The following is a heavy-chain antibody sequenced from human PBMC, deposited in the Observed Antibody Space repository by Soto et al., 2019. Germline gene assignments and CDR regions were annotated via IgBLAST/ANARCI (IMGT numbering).Heavy chain of an antibody. CDR2: ISGSGGST. CDR3: ANPHEHPSGSYYPLLDY. Sequence: GGSLRLSCAASGFTFSSYAMSWVRQAPGKGLEWVSAISGSGGSTYYADSVKGRFTISRDNSKNTLYLQMNSLRAEDTAVYYCANPHEHPSGSYYPLLDYWGQGTLVTVSS. D-gene: IGHD1-26*01. CDR1: GFTFSSYA. V-gene: IGHV3-23*01. J-gene: IGHJ4*02.